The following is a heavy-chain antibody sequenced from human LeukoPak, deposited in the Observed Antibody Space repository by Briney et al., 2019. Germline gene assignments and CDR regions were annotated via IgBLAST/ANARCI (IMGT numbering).Heavy chain of an antibody. V-gene: IGHV4-39*07. CDR2: IHYSGST. Sequence: SETLSLTCTVSGASISSSSYYWGWIRQPPGKGLEWIGSIHYSGSTYYNPSLKSRLTIFVDTSKDQFSLKLSSVTAADTAVYYCARVNADVWGKGTTVTVSS. J-gene: IGHJ6*04. CDR3: ARVNADV. CDR1: GASISSSSYY.